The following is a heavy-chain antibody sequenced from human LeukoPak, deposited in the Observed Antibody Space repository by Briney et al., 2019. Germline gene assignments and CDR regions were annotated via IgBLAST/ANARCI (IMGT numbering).Heavy chain of an antibody. CDR1: GYTFTGYY. Sequence: ASVKVSCKASGYTFTGYYMHWVRQAPGQGLEWMGWINPNSGGTNYAQKLQGRVTMTTDTSTSTAYMELRSLRSDDTAVYYCARGLNDYGGNTDYWGQGTLVTVSS. CDR3: ARGLNDYGGNTDY. V-gene: IGHV1-2*02. CDR2: INPNSGGT. D-gene: IGHD4-23*01. J-gene: IGHJ4*02.